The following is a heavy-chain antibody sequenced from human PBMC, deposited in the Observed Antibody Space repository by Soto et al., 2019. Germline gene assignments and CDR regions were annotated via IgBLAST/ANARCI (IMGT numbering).Heavy chain of an antibody. D-gene: IGHD3-16*01. CDR2: IIGSGGRT. J-gene: IGHJ6*02. CDR1: GFTFSSYA. Sequence: EVQLLESGGGLVQPGGSLRLSCAASGFTFSSYAMSWVRQAPGKGLEWVSAIIGSGGRTYYADSVKGRFTTSRDNSKNTLYLQMNSLRFEDTAVYYCAKDRIMGCTTFWGMDVWGQGTTVTVSS. V-gene: IGHV3-23*01. CDR3: AKDRIMGCTTFWGMDV.